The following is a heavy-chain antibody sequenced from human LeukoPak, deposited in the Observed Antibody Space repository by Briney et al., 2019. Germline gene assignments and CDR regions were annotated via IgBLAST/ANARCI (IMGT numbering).Heavy chain of an antibody. CDR3: ARAHDVLRYFDWFGYYGMDV. J-gene: IGHJ6*02. CDR1: GFTFSSYA. V-gene: IGHV3-30-3*01. D-gene: IGHD3-9*01. CDR2: ISYDGSNK. Sequence: PGGSLRLSCAASGFTFSSYAMHWVRQAPGKGLEWVAVISYDGSNKYYADSVKGRFTISRDNSKNTLYLQMNSLRAEDTAVYYCARAHDVLRYFDWFGYYGMDVWGQGTTVTVSS.